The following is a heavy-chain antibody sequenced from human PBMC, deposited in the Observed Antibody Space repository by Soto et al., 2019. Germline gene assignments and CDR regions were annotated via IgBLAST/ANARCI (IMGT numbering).Heavy chain of an antibody. CDR3: AREVVVPAAEYYFDY. Sequence: GGSLRLSCAASGFTVSSNYMSWVRQAPGKGLEWVSVIYSGGSTYYADSVKGRFTISRDNSKNTLYLQMNSLRAEDTAVYYCAREVVVPAAEYYFDYWDQGTLVTVSS. V-gene: IGHV3-53*01. CDR2: IYSGGST. D-gene: IGHD2-2*01. J-gene: IGHJ4*02. CDR1: GFTVSSNY.